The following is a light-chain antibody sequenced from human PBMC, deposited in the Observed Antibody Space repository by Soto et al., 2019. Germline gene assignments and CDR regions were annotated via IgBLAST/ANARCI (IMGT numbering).Light chain of an antibody. Sequence: DIQMTQSPSSLSASVGDRVTITCRASHDIGNSLNWYQQKPGKAPKVMIYGASNLETGVPSRFSGGGSGALFTFTITDLQPEDIATYYCQQYDDLPLTFGGGTQVKI. CDR2: GAS. V-gene: IGKV1-33*01. CDR3: QQYDDLPLT. J-gene: IGKJ4*01. CDR1: HDIGNS.